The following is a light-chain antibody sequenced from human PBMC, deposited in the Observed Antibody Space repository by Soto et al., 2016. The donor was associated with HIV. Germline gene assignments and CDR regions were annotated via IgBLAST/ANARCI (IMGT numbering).Light chain of an antibody. CDR1: QSLLHTDGKTY. V-gene: IGKV2-29*03. Sequence: DIVMTQTPLSLSVTPGQPASISCKSSQSLLHTDGKTYLYWYLQRPGQSPHLLVCEVSSRFSGAPDRFSGSGSGTDFTLKISRVEAEDLGVYYCMQGIHLPTFGQGTKLEI. J-gene: IGKJ2*01. CDR3: MQGIHLPT. CDR2: EVS.